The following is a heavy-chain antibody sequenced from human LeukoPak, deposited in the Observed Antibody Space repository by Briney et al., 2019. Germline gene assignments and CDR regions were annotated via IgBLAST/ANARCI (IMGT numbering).Heavy chain of an antibody. CDR1: GYTFTGYY. J-gene: IGHJ6*02. D-gene: IGHD6-13*01. Sequence: VASVKVSCKASGYTFTGYYMHWVRQAPGQGLEWMGWINPNSGGTNYAQKFQGRVTMTRDTSISTAYMELSRLRSDDTAVYYCARNRETAGTLYYYYGMDVWGQGTTVTVSS. CDR2: INPNSGGT. V-gene: IGHV1-2*02. CDR3: ARNRETAGTLYYYYGMDV.